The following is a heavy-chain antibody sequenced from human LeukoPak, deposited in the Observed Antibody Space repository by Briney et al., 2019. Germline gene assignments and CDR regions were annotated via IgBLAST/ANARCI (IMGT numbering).Heavy chain of an antibody. Sequence: ASVKVSCKASGYTFTSYGISWVRQAPGQGVEWMGWISANNGNTKYNTKYAQNLQGRVTMTTDISTSTDYMELRTLRSDDTAVYYCARDRDRSGSQSYWRQGTLVTVSS. CDR2: ISANNGNTKYNT. CDR3: ARDRDRSGSQSY. CDR1: GYTFTSYG. V-gene: IGHV1-18*01. J-gene: IGHJ4*02. D-gene: IGHD1-26*01.